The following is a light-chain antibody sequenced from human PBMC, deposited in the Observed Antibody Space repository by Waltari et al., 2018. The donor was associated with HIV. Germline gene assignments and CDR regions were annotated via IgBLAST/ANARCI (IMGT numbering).Light chain of an antibody. CDR2: XXS. CDR1: XGIRXY. CDR3: QQLNEYPWT. Sequence: DIXXTQSXSXLXASXXXXXTXTCXASXGIRXYLAWYQQKTGNAPNLLIYXXSTXQXXXPSXFXXSXSGTXXTLTIXXLXXXXXXXXXXQQLNEYPWTFGQGTKVEMK. V-gene: IGKV1-9*01. J-gene: IGKJ1*01.